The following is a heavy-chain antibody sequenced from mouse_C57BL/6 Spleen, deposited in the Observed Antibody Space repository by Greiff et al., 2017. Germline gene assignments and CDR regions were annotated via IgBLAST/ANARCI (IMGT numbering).Heavy chain of an antibody. Sequence: QVQLQQSGPELVKPGASVKISCKASGYAFSSSWMNWVKQRPGKGLEWIGRIYPGDGDTNYNGKFKGKATLTADKSSSTAYMQLSSLTSEDSAVYFCARSKDGYPFDYWGQGTTLTVSS. J-gene: IGHJ2*01. CDR3: ARSKDGYPFDY. V-gene: IGHV1-82*01. CDR1: GYAFSSSW. D-gene: IGHD2-3*01. CDR2: IYPGDGDT.